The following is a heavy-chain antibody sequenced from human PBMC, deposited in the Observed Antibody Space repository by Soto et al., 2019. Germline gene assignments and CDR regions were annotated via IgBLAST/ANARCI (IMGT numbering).Heavy chain of an antibody. CDR2: VYYSGST. D-gene: IGHD7-27*01. J-gene: IGHJ6*02. Sequence: SETLCLTCTVSGGSISSGDYYWNWIRPPPGKGLEWIGYVYYSGSTYYNPSLQRRVTISVDTSKNQFSLKLSSVTAADTAVYYCARAQLGILGYYYHGMDDWGQGTTVTVSS. CDR3: ARAQLGILGYYYHGMDD. CDR1: GGSISSGDYY. V-gene: IGHV4-30-4*01.